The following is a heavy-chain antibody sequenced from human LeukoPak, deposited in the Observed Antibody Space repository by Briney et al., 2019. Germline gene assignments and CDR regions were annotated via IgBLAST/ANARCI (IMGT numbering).Heavy chain of an antibody. V-gene: IGHV3-23*01. CDR1: GFTFSSYA. CDR3: AKVGVAGGYYWFDP. J-gene: IGHJ5*02. CDR2: ITGSGGYT. Sequence: PGGSLRLSCAAPGFTFSSYAVSWVRQAPGKGLEWVSAITGSGGYTYNADSVKGRFTISRDNSKNTLYLQMNSLRAEDTAVYYCAKVGVAGGYYWFDPWGQGTLVTVS. D-gene: IGHD6-19*01.